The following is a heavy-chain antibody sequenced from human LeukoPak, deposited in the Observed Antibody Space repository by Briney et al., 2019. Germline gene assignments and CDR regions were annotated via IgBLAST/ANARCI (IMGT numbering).Heavy chain of an antibody. D-gene: IGHD3-16*01. V-gene: IGHV3-9*01. CDR2: ISWNSGSI. CDR1: GLTHDDYA. Sequence: PGGPLRLFCTASGLTHDDYAMQWVRRAPGEGGEWVSGISWNSGSIGYADSVKGRFTVSRDNSKNTLDLQMESLRVEDTAMYYCAGSLREGWFDPWGQGTLVIVSS. CDR3: AGSLREGWFDP. J-gene: IGHJ5*02.